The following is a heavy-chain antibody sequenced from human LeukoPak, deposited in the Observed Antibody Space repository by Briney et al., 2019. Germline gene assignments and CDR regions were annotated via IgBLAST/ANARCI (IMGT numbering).Heavy chain of an antibody. CDR1: GITLSSYA. V-gene: IGHV3-23*01. J-gene: IGHJ5*02. CDR3: AKGASSGWLLYWFDL. Sequence: GGSLRLSCAASGITLSSYAMSWVRQAPGKGLEWVSGISGSGAYTYYSDSAKGRFTISRDNSKNKLSLQMNSRRVEDTAVYYCAKGASSGWLLYWFDLWGQGTLVSVSS. D-gene: IGHD6-19*01. CDR2: ISGSGAYT.